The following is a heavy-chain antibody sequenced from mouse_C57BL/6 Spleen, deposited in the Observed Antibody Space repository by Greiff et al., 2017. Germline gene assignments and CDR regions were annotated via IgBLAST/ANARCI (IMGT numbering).Heavy chain of an antibody. CDR1: GYTFTDYN. CDR2: INPNNGGT. D-gene: IGHD3-2*02. V-gene: IGHV1-22*01. Sequence: VHVKQSGPELVKPGASVKMSCKASGYTFTDYNMHWVKQSHGKSLEWIGYINPNNGGTSYNQKFKGKATLTVNKSSSTAYMERRSLTSEDSAVYYCARELRLLYYWGQGTTLTVSS. CDR3: ARELRLLYY. J-gene: IGHJ2*01.